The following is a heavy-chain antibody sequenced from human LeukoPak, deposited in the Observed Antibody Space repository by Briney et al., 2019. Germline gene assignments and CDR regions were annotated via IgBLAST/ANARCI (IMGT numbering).Heavy chain of an antibody. CDR3: AKVQRDGYNSFDY. CDR2: ISYDGSNK. V-gene: IGHV3-30*18. J-gene: IGHJ4*02. CDR1: GFTFSSYG. Sequence: GRSLRLSCAASGFTFSSYGMHWVRQAPGKGLEWVAVISYDGSNKYYADSVKGRFTISRDNSKNTLYLQMNSLRAEDTAVYYCAKVQRDGYNSFDYWGQGTLVTVSS. D-gene: IGHD5-24*01.